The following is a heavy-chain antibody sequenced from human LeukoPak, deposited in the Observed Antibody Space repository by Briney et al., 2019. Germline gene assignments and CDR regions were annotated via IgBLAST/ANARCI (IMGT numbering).Heavy chain of an antibody. CDR1: GGSISSGGYS. Sequence: PSETLSLTCAVSGGSISSGGYSWSWIRQSPGKGLEWIGYIYHIGNTYYNPFLKSRVTISLDRSKNQFSLKLSSVTAADTAVYYCARVKPSSSSLEYYFDYWGQGTLVIVSS. CDR3: ARVKPSSSSLEYYFDY. CDR2: IYHIGNT. D-gene: IGHD6-6*01. J-gene: IGHJ4*02. V-gene: IGHV4-30-2*06.